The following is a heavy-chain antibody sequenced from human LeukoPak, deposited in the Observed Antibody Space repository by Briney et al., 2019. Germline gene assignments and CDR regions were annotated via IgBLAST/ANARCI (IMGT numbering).Heavy chain of an antibody. Sequence: GGSLRLSCAASAFTFSTYGMHWVRQAPGKGLEWVAFIRYDGTRKSYADSVKGRFTISRDNSKNMLYLQMNSLRVEDTALYYCATYSGSYRDDIFDMWGQGTMVTVSS. D-gene: IGHD1-26*01. J-gene: IGHJ3*02. CDR3: ATYSGSYRDDIFDM. CDR1: AFTFSTYG. CDR2: IRYDGTRK. V-gene: IGHV3-30*02.